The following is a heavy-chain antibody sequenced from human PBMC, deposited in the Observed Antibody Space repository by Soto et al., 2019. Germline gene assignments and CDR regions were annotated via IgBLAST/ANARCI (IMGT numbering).Heavy chain of an antibody. J-gene: IGHJ4*02. CDR2: IIPIFGTA. V-gene: IGHV1-69*01. D-gene: IGHD2-15*01. Sequence: QVQLVQSGAEVKKPGSSVKVSCKASGGTFSSYAISWVRQAPGQGLEWMGGIIPIFGTANYAQKFQGRVTITADESTSTAYMELSSLRPEDTGVYYCVRVQFCSGGSCSDYWRQGSMVIVSS. CDR1: GGTFSSYA. CDR3: VRVQFCSGGSCSDY.